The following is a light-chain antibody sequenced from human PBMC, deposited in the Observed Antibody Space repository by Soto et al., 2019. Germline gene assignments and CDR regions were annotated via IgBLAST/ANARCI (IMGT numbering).Light chain of an antibody. CDR3: QQYYSAFPFT. CDR1: QSVLSTSNNKHS. V-gene: IGKV4-1*01. CDR2: WAS. Sequence: DIVMTQSPDSLAVSLGERATINCKSSQSVLSTSNNKHSLAWYQQKPGQPPKLLIYWASIRESGVPDRFSGSGSGIDCTLTISSLQVEDAAIYSGQQYYSAFPFTFGPGTKVDVK. J-gene: IGKJ3*01.